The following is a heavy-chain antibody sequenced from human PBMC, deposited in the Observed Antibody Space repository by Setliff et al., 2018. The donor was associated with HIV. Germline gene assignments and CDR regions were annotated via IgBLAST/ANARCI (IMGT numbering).Heavy chain of an antibody. CDR1: GFFFTNAW. CDR2: VRSKTDGETT. J-gene: IGHJ6*04. V-gene: IGHV3-15*01. Sequence: PGGSLRLSCAARGFFFTNAWMSWVRQAPGRGPEWVGRVRSKTDGETTDYAAPVRGRFTISRDDSKNTLYLQMGSLKTEDTAVYYCGTGSQSSGYRTGFLDVWGKGTTVTVSS. CDR3: GTGSQSSGYRTGFLDV. D-gene: IGHD3-22*01.